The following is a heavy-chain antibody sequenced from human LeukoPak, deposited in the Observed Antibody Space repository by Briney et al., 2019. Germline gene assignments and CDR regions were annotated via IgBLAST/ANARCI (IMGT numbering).Heavy chain of an antibody. CDR2: ISNDGITE. D-gene: IGHD4-17*01. Sequence: GGSLRLSCAVSGFTLSNYAMHWVRQAPGKGLEWVAFISNDGITEYYADSMKGRFTISRDNSKNTVYLQMNSLRPEDTALYYCAKDDYGDFPWYFNFWGQGTLVTVSS. CDR1: GFTLSNYA. CDR3: AKDDYGDFPWYFNF. V-gene: IGHV3-30*18. J-gene: IGHJ4*02.